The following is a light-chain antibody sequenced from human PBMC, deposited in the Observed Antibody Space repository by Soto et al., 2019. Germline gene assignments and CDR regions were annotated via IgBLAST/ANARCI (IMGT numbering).Light chain of an antibody. J-gene: IGKJ1*01. CDR2: GAS. V-gene: IGKV3-20*01. CDR3: QQYGSSPPWT. CDR1: QSVSSSY. Sequence: EIVLTQSPGTLSLSPGERATLSCRASQSVSSSYLAWYQQKPGQAPRLLIYGASSRATGIPDRFSGSWSGTDFTLNISRLEPEDFAVYYCQQYGSSPPWTFGRGTKVESK.